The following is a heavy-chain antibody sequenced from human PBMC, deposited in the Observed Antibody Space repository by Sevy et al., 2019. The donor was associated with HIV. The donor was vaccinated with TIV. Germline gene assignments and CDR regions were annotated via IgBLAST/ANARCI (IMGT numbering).Heavy chain of an antibody. CDR1: GFTFSSYA. V-gene: IGHV3-33*01. J-gene: IGHJ4*02. Sequence: GGSLRLSCAASGFTFSSYAMHWVRQAPGKGLEWVGFIWHDGSQKYYADSVRGRFTFSRDNSKNTLFLHVSSLRAEDTAVYYCARGRVGATTSYYFDYWGQGTLVTVSS. CDR2: IWHDGSQK. D-gene: IGHD1-26*01. CDR3: ARGRVGATTSYYFDY.